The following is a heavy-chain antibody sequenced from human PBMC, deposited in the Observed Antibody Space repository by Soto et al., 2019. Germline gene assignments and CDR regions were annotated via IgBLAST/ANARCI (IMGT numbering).Heavy chain of an antibody. CDR1: GGSISSYY. J-gene: IGHJ6*02. CDR2: IYYSGST. CDR3: ARDRCGWFGELYGMDV. Sequence: SETLSLTCTVSGGSISSYYWSWFRQPPGKGLEWIGYIYYSGSTNYNPSLKSRVTISVDTSKNQFSLKLSSVTAADTAVYYCARDRCGWFGELYGMDVWGQGTTVTVSS. V-gene: IGHV4-59*01. D-gene: IGHD3-10*01.